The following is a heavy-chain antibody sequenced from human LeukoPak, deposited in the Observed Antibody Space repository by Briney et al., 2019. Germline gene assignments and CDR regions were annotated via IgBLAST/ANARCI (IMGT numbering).Heavy chain of an antibody. Sequence: ASVKVSCKASGYTFTSYDINWVRQATGQGLEWMGWMNPNSGNTGYAQKFQGRVTITRNTSISTAYMELSSLRSEDTAVYYCARASSSWYYYYMDGWGKGTTVTVSS. CDR1: GYTFTSYD. V-gene: IGHV1-8*03. CDR2: MNPNSGNT. J-gene: IGHJ6*03. CDR3: ARASSSWYYYYMDG. D-gene: IGHD6-13*01.